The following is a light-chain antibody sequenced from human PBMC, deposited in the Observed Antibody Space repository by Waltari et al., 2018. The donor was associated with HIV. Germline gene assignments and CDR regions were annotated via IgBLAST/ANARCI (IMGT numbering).Light chain of an antibody. CDR1: SSNIGSNS. CDR3: ATWDDTLNGVI. Sequence: QSVLTQPPSASGTPGQRVTISCSGGSSNIGSNSDHWYQQLPGTAPRLLLYSTNQRPSRVPDRFSGSKSGTSASLAISGLQSEDEADYYCATWDDTLNGVIFGGGTKLTVL. CDR2: STN. J-gene: IGLJ2*01. V-gene: IGLV1-44*01.